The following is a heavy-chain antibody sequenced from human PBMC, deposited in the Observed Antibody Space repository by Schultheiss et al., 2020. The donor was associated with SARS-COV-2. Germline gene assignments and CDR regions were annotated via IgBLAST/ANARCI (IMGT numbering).Heavy chain of an antibody. CDR1: GFTFDDYA. Sequence: GESLKISCAASGFTFDDYAMHWVRRAPGKGLEWVSAISGSGGSTYYADSVKGRFTISRDNSKNTLYLQMNSLRDEDTAVYYCARDGDYDILTGYYRAGDYWGQGTLVTVSS. CDR3: ARDGDYDILTGYYRAGDY. D-gene: IGHD3-9*01. CDR2: ISGSGGST. V-gene: IGHV3-23*01. J-gene: IGHJ4*02.